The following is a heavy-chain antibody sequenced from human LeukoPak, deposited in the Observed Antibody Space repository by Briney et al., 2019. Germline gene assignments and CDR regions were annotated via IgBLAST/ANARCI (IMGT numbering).Heavy chain of an antibody. CDR3: ARYLVVVPAATKQSYYYYGMDV. Sequence: GGSLRLSCAASGFTFSDYYMSWIRQAPGKGLEWVSYISSSGSTIYYADSVKGRFTISRDNAKNSLYLQMNSLRAEDTAVYYCARYLVVVPAATKQSYYYYGMDVWGQGTTVTVSS. J-gene: IGHJ6*02. CDR2: ISSSGSTI. V-gene: IGHV3-11*01. D-gene: IGHD2-2*01. CDR1: GFTFSDYY.